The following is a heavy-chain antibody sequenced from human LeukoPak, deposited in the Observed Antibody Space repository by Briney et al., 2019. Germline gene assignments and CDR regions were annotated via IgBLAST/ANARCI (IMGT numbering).Heavy chain of an antibody. CDR1: GYTLTSYD. CDR2: MNPNSGNP. D-gene: IGHD2/OR15-2a*01. V-gene: IGHV1-8*01. CDR3: ARGCPTSMLEDYYYYMDV. Sequence: ASVKVSCKASGYTLTSYDINWVRQAPGQGLEWMGWMNPNSGNPGYAQKFQGRVTMTRNTSISTAYMELSSLRSEDTAVYYCARGCPTSMLEDYYYYMDVWGKGTTVTVSS. J-gene: IGHJ6*03.